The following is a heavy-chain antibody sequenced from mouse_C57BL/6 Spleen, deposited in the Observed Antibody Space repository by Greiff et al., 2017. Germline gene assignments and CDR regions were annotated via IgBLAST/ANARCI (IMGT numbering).Heavy chain of an antibody. V-gene: IGHV1-61*01. CDR2: IYPSDSET. CDR1: GYTFTSYW. Sequence: VQLQQPGAELVRPGSSVKLSCKASGYTFTSYWMDWVKQRPGQGLEWIGNIYPSDSETHYNQKFKDKATLTVDKSSSTAYMQLSSLTSEDSAVYYCARDEVGSCAYWGQGTLVTVSA. J-gene: IGHJ3*01. CDR3: ARDEVGSCAY. D-gene: IGHD1-1*02.